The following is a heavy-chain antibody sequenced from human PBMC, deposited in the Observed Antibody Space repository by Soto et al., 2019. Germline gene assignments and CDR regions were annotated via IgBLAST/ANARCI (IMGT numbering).Heavy chain of an antibody. V-gene: IGHV3-23*01. CDR1: GFSFSSYA. CDR2: ISGSGGST. CDR3: AKQEWGSDHSPSLSVFDY. J-gene: IGHJ4*02. Sequence: GGSLRLSCAASGFSFSSYAMSCVRQAPGKGLEWVSAISGSGGSTYYADSVKGRFTISRDNSKNTLYLKMNSLRAEDTAVYYCAKQEWGSDHSPSLSVFDYWGQGTLVTVSS. D-gene: IGHD3-16*01.